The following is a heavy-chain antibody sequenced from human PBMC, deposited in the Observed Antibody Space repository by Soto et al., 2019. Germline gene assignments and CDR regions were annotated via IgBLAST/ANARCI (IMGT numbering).Heavy chain of an antibody. CDR1: GGSFTSNNW. CDR3: ASRDPGTSVDY. Sequence: PSETLSLTCAVSGGSFTSNNWWTWVRQPPGQGLEWIGEIYRTGSTNYNPSLKCRVTISLDKSENQFSLKVTSLTAADTAVYYCASRDPGTSVDYWGQGTLVTVPS. CDR2: IYRTGST. V-gene: IGHV4-4*02. J-gene: IGHJ4*02. D-gene: IGHD1-7*01.